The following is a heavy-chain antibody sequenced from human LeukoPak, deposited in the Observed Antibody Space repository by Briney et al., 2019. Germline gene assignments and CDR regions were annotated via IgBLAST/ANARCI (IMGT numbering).Heavy chain of an antibody. D-gene: IGHD2-2*01. J-gene: IGHJ3*02. Sequence: ASVKVSCKASGYTFTSYGISWVRQAPGQGLEWMGWIGAYNGNTNYAQKLQGRVTMTTDTSTSTAYMELRSLRSDDTAVYYCARGYCSSTSCYEDAFDIWGQGTMVTVSS. CDR3: ARGYCSSTSCYEDAFDI. V-gene: IGHV1-18*01. CDR1: GYTFTSYG. CDR2: IGAYNGNT.